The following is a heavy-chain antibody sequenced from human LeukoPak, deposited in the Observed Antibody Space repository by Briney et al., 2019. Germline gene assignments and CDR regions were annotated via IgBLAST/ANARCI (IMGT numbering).Heavy chain of an antibody. CDR2: INSDGSST. J-gene: IGHJ4*02. D-gene: IGHD6-6*01. CDR3: ARRESSIAHFDY. Sequence: GGSLRLSCAASGFTFSSYWMHWVRQAPGKGLVWVSRINSDGSSTSYADSVKGRFTISRDNAKNTLYLQMHSLRAEDTAVYYCARRESSIAHFDYWGQGTLVTVSS. V-gene: IGHV3-74*01. CDR1: GFTFSSYW.